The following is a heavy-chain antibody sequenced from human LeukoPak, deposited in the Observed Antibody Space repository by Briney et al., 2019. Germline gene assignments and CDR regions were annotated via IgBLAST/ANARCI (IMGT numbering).Heavy chain of an antibody. CDR2: VYYSGTT. CDR3: AKDRSQGSIVVPRFDP. V-gene: IGHV4-59*12. D-gene: IGHD2-2*01. J-gene: IGHJ5*02. Sequence: SETLSLTCSVAGGSIHTYYWTWIRQPPGKGLEWIGNVYYSGTTYYNPSLKSRITISVDTSKNQFSLKLSSVTATDTAVYYCAKDRSQGSIVVPRFDPWGQGTLVTVSS. CDR1: GGSIHTYY.